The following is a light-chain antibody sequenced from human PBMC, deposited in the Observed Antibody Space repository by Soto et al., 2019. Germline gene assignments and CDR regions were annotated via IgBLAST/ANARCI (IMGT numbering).Light chain of an antibody. V-gene: IGKV3-20*01. CDR1: QSVSSSY. J-gene: IGKJ1*01. CDR2: GAS. CDR3: QLYSVYSSWT. Sequence: EIVLTQSPGTLSLSPGERATLSCRASQSVSSSYLAWYQQKPGQAPRLLIYGASSRATGIPDRFSGSGSGTDFTLTISSLQTEDFATYYCQLYSVYSSWTFGQGTKGDIK.